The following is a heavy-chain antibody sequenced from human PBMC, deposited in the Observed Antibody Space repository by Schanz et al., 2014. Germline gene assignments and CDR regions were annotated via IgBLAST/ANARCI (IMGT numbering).Heavy chain of an antibody. J-gene: IGHJ5*02. V-gene: IGHV1-18*04. CDR1: GYTFVSYS. CDR3: ARDRRRYCSTASCLHDNWFDP. CDR2: ISAYTNNT. Sequence: QVQLVQSGAEVKKPGASVKVSCKASGYTFVSYSMHWVRQAPGQGLEWMGWISAYTNNTNYAQKVQGRVTMTTDTSTGTAYMELRSLRSDDTAVYYCARDRRRYCSTASCLHDNWFDPWGQGTLVIVSS. D-gene: IGHD2-2*01.